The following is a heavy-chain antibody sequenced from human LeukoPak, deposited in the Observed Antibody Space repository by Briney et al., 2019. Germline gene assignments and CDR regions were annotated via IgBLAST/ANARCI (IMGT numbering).Heavy chain of an antibody. CDR3: ARDFHSRYGGRYLDY. CDR2: VYYNGST. J-gene: IGHJ4*02. D-gene: IGHD1-26*01. CDR1: GGYISGYY. Sequence: PSATLSLTCTVSGGYISGYYWSWIRQPPGKGLEWIGEVYYNGSTSHNPSLKSRLTISVDTSKKQFSLNLSSVTAADTAVYYCARDFHSRYGGRYLDYWGQGTLVTVSS. V-gene: IGHV4-59*01.